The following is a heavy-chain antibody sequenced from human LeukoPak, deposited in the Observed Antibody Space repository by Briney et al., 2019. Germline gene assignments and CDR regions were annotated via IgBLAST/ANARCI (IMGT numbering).Heavy chain of an antibody. V-gene: IGHV1-46*01. J-gene: IGHJ6*03. CDR3: ARGSSSSWLHYYYYMDV. Sequence: ASVKVSCKASGYTFTSYYMHWVRQAPGQGLEWMGIINPSGGSTSYAQKFQGRVTMTRDTSTSTVYMELSSLRSEDTAVYYCARGSSSSWLHYYYYMDVWGKGTTVTVSS. CDR1: GYTFTSYY. D-gene: IGHD6-13*01. CDR2: INPSGGST.